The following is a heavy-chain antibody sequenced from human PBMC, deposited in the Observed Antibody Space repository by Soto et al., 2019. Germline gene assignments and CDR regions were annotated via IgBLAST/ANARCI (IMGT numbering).Heavy chain of an antibody. Sequence: LRLSCAASGFALNNYWMHWVRQGPGKGLVWVSRISPDGSRTADADSVQGRFTISRDNAKNTLYLQMNSLTAEDTAVYYCARGRATTLDFWGQGTLVTVSS. CDR3: ARGRATTLDF. CDR2: ISPDGSRT. J-gene: IGHJ4*02. CDR1: GFALNNYW. V-gene: IGHV3-74*01. D-gene: IGHD1-1*01.